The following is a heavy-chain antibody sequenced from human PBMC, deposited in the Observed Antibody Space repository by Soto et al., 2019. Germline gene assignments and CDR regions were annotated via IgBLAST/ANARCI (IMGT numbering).Heavy chain of an antibody. V-gene: IGHV4-30-4*01. Sequence: PSETLSLTCTVSGGSSSSGDNYWSWIRQPPGKGLEWIGYIYYSGSTYYNPSLKSRVTISVDTSKNQFSLKLSSVTAADTAVYYCAREPLTGTTKGAWFDPRGQGTLVTVSS. D-gene: IGHD1-7*01. CDR3: AREPLTGTTKGAWFDP. J-gene: IGHJ5*02. CDR1: GGSSSSGDNY. CDR2: IYYSGST.